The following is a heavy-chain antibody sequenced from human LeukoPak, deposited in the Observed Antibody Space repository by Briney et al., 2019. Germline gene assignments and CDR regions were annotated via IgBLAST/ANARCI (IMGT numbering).Heavy chain of an antibody. CDR1: GFTFSDYY. V-gene: IGHV3-53*01. CDR2: SIGSGT. J-gene: IGHJ4*02. CDR3: ANDRPHPSVEPTNFLH. Sequence: GGSLRLSCAASGFTFSDYYMSWIRQAPGKGLEWVSSIGSGTYYADSVKGRFIISRDNSKNTLYLQMNSLRADDTAIYYCANDRPHPSVEPTNFLHWGQGTLITVSS. D-gene: IGHD2/OR15-2a*01.